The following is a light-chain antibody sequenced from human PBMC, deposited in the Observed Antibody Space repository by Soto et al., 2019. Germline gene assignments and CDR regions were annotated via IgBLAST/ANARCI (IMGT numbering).Light chain of an antibody. Sequence: EIVMTQSPATLSVSPGERATLSCRASQSVSRNLAWYQQRPGQAPRLLISGASTRATGIAARFSGSGSGTEFTLTISSLQSEDSALYYCQQRSNWSITFGQGTRLEIK. CDR2: GAS. J-gene: IGKJ5*01. CDR3: QQRSNWSIT. V-gene: IGKV3-15*01. CDR1: QSVSRN.